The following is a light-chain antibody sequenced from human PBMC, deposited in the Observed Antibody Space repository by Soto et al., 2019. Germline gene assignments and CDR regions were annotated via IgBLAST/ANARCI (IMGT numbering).Light chain of an antibody. V-gene: IGLV2-14*01. CDR3: SSYTSSSTLLYV. CDR1: SSDVGGYNY. Sequence: QSALTQPASVSGSPGQSITISCTGTSSDVGGYNYVSWYQQHPGKAPKLMIYDVSNRPSGVSNRFSGSKSGNTASLTISALQAEDEAYYYCSSYTSSSTLLYVFGTGTKLTVL. CDR2: DVS. J-gene: IGLJ1*01.